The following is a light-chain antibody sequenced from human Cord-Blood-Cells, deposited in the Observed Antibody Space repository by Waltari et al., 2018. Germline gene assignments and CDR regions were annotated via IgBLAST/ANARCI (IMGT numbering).Light chain of an antibody. Sequence: EIVLTQSPGTLSLSPGERATLPCRASQSVSSSYLAWYQQKPGQAPRLLIYGASSRATGIPDRFSCSGSGTDFTLTISMLEPEDFAVYYCQQYGSSPLTFGGGTKVEIK. CDR3: QQYGSSPLT. CDR1: QSVSSSY. J-gene: IGKJ4*01. V-gene: IGKV3-20*01. CDR2: GAS.